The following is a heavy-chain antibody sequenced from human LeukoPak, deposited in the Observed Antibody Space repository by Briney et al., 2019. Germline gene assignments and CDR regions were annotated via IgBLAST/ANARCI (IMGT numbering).Heavy chain of an antibody. V-gene: IGHV4-59*01. D-gene: IGHD3-22*01. J-gene: IGHJ4*02. Sequence: PSETLSLTCTVAGGSISSYMWTWIRQTPEQGLEWMGHVYDSGVTDYNPALKSRVTISLDRSKDHFSLQVRAVTAADTAIYYCARGQTVRSYEFWGQGTLVTVSS. CDR3: ARGQTVRSYEF. CDR1: GGSISSYM. CDR2: VYDSGVT.